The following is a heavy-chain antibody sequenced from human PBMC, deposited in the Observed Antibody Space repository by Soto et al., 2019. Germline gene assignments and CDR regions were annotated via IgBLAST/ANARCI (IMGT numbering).Heavy chain of an antibody. CDR2: ISSSSSYI. D-gene: IGHD5-18*01. J-gene: IGHJ6*02. Sequence: VGSLRLSCAASGFTFSSYSMDWVRQAPGKGLEWVSSISSSSSYIYYADSVKGRFTISRDNAKNSLYLQMNSLRAEDTAVYYCAREDVHSYGQFYYYYYGMDGWGQGTTVGVSS. CDR1: GFTFSSYS. V-gene: IGHV3-21*01. CDR3: AREDVHSYGQFYYYYYGMDG.